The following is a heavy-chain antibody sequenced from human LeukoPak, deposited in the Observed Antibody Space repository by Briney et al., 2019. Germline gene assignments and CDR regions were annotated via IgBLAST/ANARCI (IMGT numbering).Heavy chain of an antibody. Sequence: LAGGSLRLSCAASGFTFSSYAMSWVRQAPGKGLEWVSAISGSGGSTYYAGSVKGRFTISRDNSKNTLYLQMNSLRAEDTAVYYCAKIVVPAARFGWFDPWGQGTLVTVSS. D-gene: IGHD2-2*01. CDR1: GFTFSSYA. V-gene: IGHV3-23*01. J-gene: IGHJ5*02. CDR3: AKIVVPAARFGWFDP. CDR2: ISGSGGST.